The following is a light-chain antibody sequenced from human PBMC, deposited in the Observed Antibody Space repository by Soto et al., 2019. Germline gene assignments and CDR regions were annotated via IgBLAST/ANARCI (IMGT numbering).Light chain of an antibody. J-gene: IGKJ1*01. Sequence: DIQMTQSPSSLSASVGDRVTITCRTSQPISDYLNWYQQKPGKAPTLLIYTTSNLQSGVPSRFSGSGSATHFTLTISSLQPEDFATYYCKQNYNTPRTFGQGTKVDIK. CDR2: TTS. V-gene: IGKV1-39*01. CDR1: QPISDY. CDR3: KQNYNTPRT.